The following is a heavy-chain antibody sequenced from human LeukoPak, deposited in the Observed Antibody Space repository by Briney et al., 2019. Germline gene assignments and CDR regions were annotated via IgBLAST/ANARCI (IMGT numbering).Heavy chain of an antibody. V-gene: IGHV4-38-2*02. CDR1: GYSISSGYY. J-gene: IGHJ4*02. CDR2: IYHSGST. Sequence: NPSETLSLTCTVSGYSISSGYYWGRMRQPPGKGLEWIGSIYHSGSTYYNPSLKSRVIISVDTSKNQFSLKLSPVIAADTAVYYCARVGVDYSGNIIKYYFDYWGQGTLVTVSS. CDR3: ARVGVDYSGNIIKYYFDY. D-gene: IGHD4-23*01.